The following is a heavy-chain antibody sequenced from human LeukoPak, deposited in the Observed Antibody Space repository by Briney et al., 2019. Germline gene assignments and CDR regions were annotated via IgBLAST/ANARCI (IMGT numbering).Heavy chain of an antibody. D-gene: IGHD3-22*01. CDR1: GGTIGSYF. V-gene: IGHV4-59*12. Sequence: SETLSLTCTVSGGTIGSYFWSWIRQPPGKGLEWIGYNSGSTKYNPSPKSRVTISVDTSKNQFSLKLSSVTAADTAVYYCAGVYRIVVVITGMDVWGQGTTVTVSS. CDR2: NSGST. CDR3: AGVYRIVVVITGMDV. J-gene: IGHJ6*02.